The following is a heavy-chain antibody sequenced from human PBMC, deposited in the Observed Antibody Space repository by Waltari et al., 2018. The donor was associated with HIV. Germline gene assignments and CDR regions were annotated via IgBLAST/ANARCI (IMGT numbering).Heavy chain of an antibody. V-gene: IGHV1-69*12. D-gene: IGHD3-22*01. J-gene: IGHJ6*02. CDR3: ASGRYYYDSSGYYCYYYDMDV. CDR1: GGTFSSYA. CDR2: IIPSCGTA. Sequence: QVQLVQSGAEVKKPGSSVKVSCKASGGTFSSYAISWVRQAPGQGLEWRGGIIPSCGTANYAEKCQGRVTITADESTSTAYMELSSLRSEDTAVYYCASGRYYYDSSGYYCYYYDMDVWGQGTTVTVPS.